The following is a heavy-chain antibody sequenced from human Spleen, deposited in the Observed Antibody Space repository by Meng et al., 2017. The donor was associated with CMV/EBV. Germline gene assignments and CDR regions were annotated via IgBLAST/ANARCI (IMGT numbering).Heavy chain of an antibody. CDR1: GFTFSSYA. Sequence: GGSLRLSCAASGFTFSSYAMRWVRQAPGKGLEWVAVISYDGSNKYYADSVKGRFTISRDNSKNTLYLKMNSLRAEDTAVYYCASSGYCSSTSCYTVPSDYWGQGTLVTVSS. CDR2: ISYDGSNK. V-gene: IGHV3-30*04. CDR3: ASSGYCSSTSCYTVPSDY. D-gene: IGHD2-2*02. J-gene: IGHJ4*02.